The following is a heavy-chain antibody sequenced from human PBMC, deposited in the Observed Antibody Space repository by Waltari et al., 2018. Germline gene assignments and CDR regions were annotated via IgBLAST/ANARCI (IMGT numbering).Heavy chain of an antibody. Sequence: EVQLVESGGGLVQPGGSLRLSCAAYGFTFSSSEMNWIRQAPGKGLEWVSYISSSGSTIYYADSVKGRFTISRDNAKNSLYLQMNSLRAEDTAVYYCAFIAAAGPDFDYWGQGTLVTVSS. D-gene: IGHD6-13*01. CDR3: AFIAAAGPDFDY. V-gene: IGHV3-48*03. J-gene: IGHJ4*02. CDR2: ISSSGSTI. CDR1: GFTFSSSE.